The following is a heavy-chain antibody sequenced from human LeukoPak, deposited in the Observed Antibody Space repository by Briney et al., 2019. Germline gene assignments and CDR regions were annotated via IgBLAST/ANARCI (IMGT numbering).Heavy chain of an antibody. CDR3: ARPLMYYYGSETYFWFDP. D-gene: IGHD3-10*01. CDR1: GFTFDDYG. J-gene: IGHJ5*02. Sequence: GGSLRLSCAASGFTFDDYGMSWVRQAPGKGLEWVSGINWNGGSTGYADSVKGRFTISRDNAKNSLYLQMNSLRAEDTAMYYCARPLMYYYGSETYFWFDPWGQGTLVTVSS. CDR2: INWNGGST. V-gene: IGHV3-20*04.